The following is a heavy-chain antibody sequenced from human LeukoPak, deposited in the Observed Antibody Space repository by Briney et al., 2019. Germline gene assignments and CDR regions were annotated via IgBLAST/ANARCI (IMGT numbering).Heavy chain of an antibody. Sequence: GESLKISCKGSGYSFTSYWISWVRQMPGKGLEWMERIDPSDSYTNYSPSFQGHVTISADKSISTAYLQWSSLKASDTAMYYCARHEDYTLAALDYWGQGTLVTVSS. J-gene: IGHJ4*02. V-gene: IGHV5-10-1*01. D-gene: IGHD2-2*02. CDR2: IDPSDSYT. CDR3: ARHEDYTLAALDY. CDR1: GYSFTSYW.